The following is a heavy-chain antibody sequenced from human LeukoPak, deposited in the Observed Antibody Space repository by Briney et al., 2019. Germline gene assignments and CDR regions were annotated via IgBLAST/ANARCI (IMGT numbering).Heavy chain of an antibody. Sequence: GGSLRLSCAASGFTFDDYAMHWVRQAPGKGLEWVSLISGDGGSTYYADSVKGRFTISRDNSKNSLYLQMNSLRTEDTALYYCAKERLPTNYYDSSGYSYWGQGTLVTVSS. CDR3: AKERLPTNYYDSSGYSY. CDR1: GFTFDDYA. V-gene: IGHV3-43*02. CDR2: ISGDGGST. D-gene: IGHD3-22*01. J-gene: IGHJ4*02.